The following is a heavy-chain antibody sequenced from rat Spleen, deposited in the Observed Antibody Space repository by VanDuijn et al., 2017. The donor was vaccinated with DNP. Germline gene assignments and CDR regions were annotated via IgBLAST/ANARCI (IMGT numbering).Heavy chain of an antibody. CDR2: IRSGGST. V-gene: IGHV2-19*01. D-gene: IGHD5-1*01. Sequence: QVQLKESGPGLVQPSQTLSLTCTVSGFSLTDYSVHWVRQPPGKGLEWMGRIRSGGSTDYNSALKSRLSISRDTTKSQVFLKMKSMQTEDAARYFCTRGTGSFDYWGQGVMVTVSS. CDR1: GFSLTDYS. J-gene: IGHJ2*01. CDR3: TRGTGSFDY.